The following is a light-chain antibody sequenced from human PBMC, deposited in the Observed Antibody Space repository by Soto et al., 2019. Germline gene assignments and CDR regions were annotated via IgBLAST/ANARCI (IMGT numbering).Light chain of an antibody. J-gene: IGLJ1*01. Sequence: QSALTQPPSAPGSPGQSVTISCTGTSSDVGGYNYVSWYQQHPGKAPKLMIYEVSKRPSGVPDRFSGSKSGNTASLTVSGLQAEDEADYYCSSYAGSNNRVFGTGTKLTVL. CDR3: SSYAGSNNRV. V-gene: IGLV2-8*01. CDR1: SSDVGGYNY. CDR2: EVS.